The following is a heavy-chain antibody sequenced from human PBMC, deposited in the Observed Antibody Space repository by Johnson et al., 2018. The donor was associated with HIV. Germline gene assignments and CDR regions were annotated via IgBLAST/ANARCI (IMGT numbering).Heavy chain of an antibody. D-gene: IGHD6-6*01. V-gene: IGHV3-9*01. CDR2: ISWNSGSI. J-gene: IGHJ3*02. CDR1: GFTFDDYA. Sequence: VQLVESGGGLVQPGRSLRLSCAASGFTFDDYAMHWVRQAPGKGLEWVSGISWNSGSIGYADSVKGRFTISRDNSKNTLYLQTNSLRGEDTAVYYCAKGASSSDHGAFDIWGQGTMVTVSS. CDR3: AKGASSSDHGAFDI.